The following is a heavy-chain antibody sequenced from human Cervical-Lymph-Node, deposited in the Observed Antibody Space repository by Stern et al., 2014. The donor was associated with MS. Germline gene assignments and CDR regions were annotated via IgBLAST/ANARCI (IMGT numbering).Heavy chain of an antibody. CDR3: ARDYEDTSMLFDH. V-gene: IGHV3-30*03. J-gene: IGHJ4*02. Sequence: VQLVESGGAVVQPGRSLRLTCAASGFTFSSYGMHWVRPAPGKGLEWVTVISYDGNHKYYAASVKSRFTITRDNSKNTLHLQMNSVTPDDTAIYYCARDYEDTSMLFDHWGQGTLVTVSS. D-gene: IGHD2-8*01. CDR1: GFTFSSYG. CDR2: ISYDGNHK.